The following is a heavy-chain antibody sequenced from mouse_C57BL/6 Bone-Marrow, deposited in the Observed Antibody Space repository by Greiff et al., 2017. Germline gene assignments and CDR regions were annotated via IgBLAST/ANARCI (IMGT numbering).Heavy chain of an antibody. Sequence: QVQLQQPGAELVRPGTSVKLSCKASGYTFTSYWMHWVKQRPGQGLEWIGVIDPSDSYTNYNQKFKGKATLTVDTSSSQAYMQLSSLPSEDSAVYYCARDYYGSSYWYFDVWGTGTTVTVSS. CDR1: GYTFTSYW. CDR2: IDPSDSYT. D-gene: IGHD1-1*01. V-gene: IGHV1-59*01. J-gene: IGHJ1*03. CDR3: ARDYYGSSYWYFDV.